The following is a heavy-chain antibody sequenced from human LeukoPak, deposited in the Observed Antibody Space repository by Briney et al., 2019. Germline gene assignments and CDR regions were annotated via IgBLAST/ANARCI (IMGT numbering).Heavy chain of an antibody. J-gene: IGHJ4*02. Sequence: GGSLRLSCAASGFTFSSFAMSWVRQAPGKGVEWVSPISGSGSSPYYADSVKGRFTISRDNSKSTLYLQMNSLRAGDTAVYYCAKDSGPWGYCTTTSCYFAYWGQGALVTVSS. D-gene: IGHD2-2*01. CDR3: AKDSGPWGYCTTTSCYFAY. CDR2: ISGSGSSP. CDR1: GFTFSSFA. V-gene: IGHV3-23*01.